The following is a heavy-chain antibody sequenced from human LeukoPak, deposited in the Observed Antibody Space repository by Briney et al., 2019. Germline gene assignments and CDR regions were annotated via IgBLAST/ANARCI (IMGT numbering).Heavy chain of an antibody. D-gene: IGHD2/OR15-2a*01. CDR3: ASRESSMTRSH. Sequence: PGGSLRLSCVASGFIFSDYWTNWVRQVPGKGLEWVANINEDGSEQDYVDSVRGRFTISRDNAKNSLYLQMNSLRAEDTAVYYCASRESSMTRSHWGQGTLVTVSS. J-gene: IGHJ4*02. CDR1: GFIFSDYW. V-gene: IGHV3-7*01. CDR2: INEDGSEQ.